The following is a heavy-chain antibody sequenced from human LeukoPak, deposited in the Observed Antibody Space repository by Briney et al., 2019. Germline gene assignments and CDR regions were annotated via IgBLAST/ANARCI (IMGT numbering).Heavy chain of an antibody. CDR2: INPNSGGT. D-gene: IGHD1-26*01. V-gene: IGHV1-2*04. CDR1: GYTFTGYY. CDR3: ARDGLSGSYDY. J-gene: IGHJ4*02. Sequence: ASVKVSCKASGYTFTGYYVRWVRQAPGQGLEWMGWINPNSGGTNYAQKFQGWVTMTRDTSISTAYMELSRLRSDDTAVYYCARDGLSGSYDYWGQGTLVTVSS.